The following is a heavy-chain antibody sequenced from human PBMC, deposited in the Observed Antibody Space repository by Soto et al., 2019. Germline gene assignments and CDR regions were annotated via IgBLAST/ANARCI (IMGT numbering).Heavy chain of an antibody. CDR2: ISFDGSEE. Sequence: QVHLVQSGGGVVQPGTSLRLSCAASGFTFNSSPMHWVRQAPGKGLEWVAAISFDGSEEHYAGAVKGRFSISRDNSRNTVYLQVNSLRIDDAAVYYCASWARHWGEGAVVIVSS. CDR3: ASWARH. CDR1: GFTFNSSP. D-gene: IGHD6-25*01. J-gene: IGHJ4*02. V-gene: IGHV3-30*03.